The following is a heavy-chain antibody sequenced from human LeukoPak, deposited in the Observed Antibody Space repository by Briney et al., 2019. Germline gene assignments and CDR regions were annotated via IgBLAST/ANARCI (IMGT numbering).Heavy chain of an antibody. CDR3: ARERILWFGESAHPAGPFDY. CDR1: GYTFTSYY. Sequence: ASVKLSCKASGYTFTSYYMHWVRQAPGQGLEWMGIISPSGGSTSYAQKFQGRVTMTRDTSTSTVYMEVSSLRSEDTAVYYCARERILWFGESAHPAGPFDYWGQGTLVTVSS. V-gene: IGHV1-46*01. CDR2: ISPSGGST. J-gene: IGHJ4*02. D-gene: IGHD3-10*01.